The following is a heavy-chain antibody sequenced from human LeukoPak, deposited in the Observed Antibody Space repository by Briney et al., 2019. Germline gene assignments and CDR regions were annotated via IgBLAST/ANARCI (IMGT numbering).Heavy chain of an antibody. CDR2: IYHSGST. Sequence: SETLSLTCAVSGGSLSSGGYSWSWLRQPPGTGLEWIGYIYHSGSTYYNPSLKSRVTISVDRSKNQFSLKLSSVTAADTAVYYCARVWNYCYFDYWGQGTLVTVSS. D-gene: IGHD1-7*01. CDR1: GGSLSSGGYS. CDR3: ARVWNYCYFDY. V-gene: IGHV4-30-2*01. J-gene: IGHJ4*02.